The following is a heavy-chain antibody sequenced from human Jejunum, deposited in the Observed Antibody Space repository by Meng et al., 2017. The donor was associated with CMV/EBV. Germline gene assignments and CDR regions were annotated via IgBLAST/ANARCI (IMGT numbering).Heavy chain of an antibody. CDR1: GYTFTSYD. CDR3: ATGVADFEY. CDR2: MNANRGTT. V-gene: IGHV1-8*01. J-gene: IGHJ4*02. Sequence: QVQLGQYGAEVKKPGASVKVSCKASGYTFTSYDINWVRQGTGQGLEWMGWMNANRGTTGYAQKFQGRVTMTRNISKSTAYMDLSSLRSEDTAVYYCATGVADFEYWGQGTLVTVSS. D-gene: IGHD6-19*01.